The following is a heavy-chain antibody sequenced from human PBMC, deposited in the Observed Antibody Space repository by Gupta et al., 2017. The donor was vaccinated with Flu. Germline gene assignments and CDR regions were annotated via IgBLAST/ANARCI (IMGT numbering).Heavy chain of an antibody. CDR2: IKPDGSEK. V-gene: IGHV3-7*04. J-gene: IGHJ4*02. CDR1: GFSFSNYW. CDR3: ARDLDYYESSGYYPLFDY. Sequence: EVQLVESVGGLVQPGGSLSLSCVASGFSFSNYWLTWVSPAPGKGLEWVANIKPDGSEKYYVDSVQGRFTISRDNAKNSLYLQMNSLRAEDTAVYYCARDLDYYESSGYYPLFDYWGQGTLVTVSS. D-gene: IGHD3-22*01.